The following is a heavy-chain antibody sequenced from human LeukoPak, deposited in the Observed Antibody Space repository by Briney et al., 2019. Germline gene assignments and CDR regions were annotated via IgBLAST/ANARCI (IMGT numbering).Heavy chain of an antibody. CDR2: IYYSGST. D-gene: IGHD3-10*01. J-gene: IGHJ6*03. Sequence: SETLSLTCTVSGGSISSYYWSWLRQPPGKGLEWIGYIYYSGSTNYNPSLKSRVTISVDTSKNQFSLKLSSVTAADTAVYYCARDRGGNCYGSGKVIPYMDVWGKGTTVTISS. CDR1: GGSISSYY. CDR3: ARDRGGNCYGSGKVIPYMDV. V-gene: IGHV4-59*01.